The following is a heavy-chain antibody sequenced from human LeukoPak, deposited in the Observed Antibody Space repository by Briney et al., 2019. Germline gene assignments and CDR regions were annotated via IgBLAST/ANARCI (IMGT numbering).Heavy chain of an antibody. Sequence: SETLSLTCTVSGGSISSYYWSWIRQPPGKGLEWIGYIYYSGSTNYNPSLKSRVTISVDTSKNQFSLKLSSVTAADTAVYYCARGTPRYYDFWSGYFFVNWFGPWGQGTLVTVSS. CDR2: IYYSGST. CDR3: ARGTPRYYDFWSGYFFVNWFGP. CDR1: GGSISSYY. D-gene: IGHD3-3*01. J-gene: IGHJ5*02. V-gene: IGHV4-59*01.